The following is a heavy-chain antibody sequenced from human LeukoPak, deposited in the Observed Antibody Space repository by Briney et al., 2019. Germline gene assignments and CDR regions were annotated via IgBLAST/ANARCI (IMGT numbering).Heavy chain of an antibody. V-gene: IGHV4-61*02. CDR3: AREGGTLSPFLDRFAEYFQY. Sequence: SETLSLTCTVSGGSISSGSYYWRWIRQPAGKGLEWIGRIYASGNTNYNPSLKSRVTISVDTSKNQFSLKLSSVTAADTAVYYCAREGGTLSPFLDRFAEYFQYWGQGTLVTVSS. CDR2: IYASGNT. J-gene: IGHJ1*01. D-gene: IGHD1-1*01. CDR1: GGSISSGSYY.